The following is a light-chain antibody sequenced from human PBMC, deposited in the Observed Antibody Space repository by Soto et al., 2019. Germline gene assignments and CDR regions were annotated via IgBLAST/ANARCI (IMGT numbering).Light chain of an antibody. CDR3: LSWDSSLNVAV. J-gene: IGLJ1*01. CDR1: TSKIGKNY. CDR2: DNN. Sequence: QSVLTQPPSVSAAPGQKVTISCSGITSKIGKNYVSWYLQLPGTAPKLLIYDNNKRPSGIPDRFSGSKSGTSATLGITGLQTGDEADYYCLSWDSSLNVAVFGTGTKVTVL. V-gene: IGLV1-51*01.